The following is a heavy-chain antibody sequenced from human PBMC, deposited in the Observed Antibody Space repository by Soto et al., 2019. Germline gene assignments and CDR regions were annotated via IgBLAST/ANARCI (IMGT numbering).Heavy chain of an antibody. J-gene: IGHJ5*02. V-gene: IGHV4-38-2*01. Sequence: SETLSLTCAVSGYSISSGYYWGWIRQPPGKGLEWIGSIYHSGSTYYNPSLKSRVTISVDTSKNQFSLKLSSVTAAGTAVYYCAGGYGWFDPWGQGTLVTVSS. D-gene: IGHD5-18*01. CDR3: AGGYGWFDP. CDR2: IYHSGST. CDR1: GYSISSGYY.